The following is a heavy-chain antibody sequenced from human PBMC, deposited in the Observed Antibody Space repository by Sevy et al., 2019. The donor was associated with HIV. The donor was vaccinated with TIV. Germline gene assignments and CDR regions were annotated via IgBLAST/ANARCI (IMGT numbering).Heavy chain of an antibody. V-gene: IGHV3-74*01. CDR1: GFTFSSYW. Sequence: GGSLRLSCAASGFTFSSYWMHWVRQAPGKGLVWVSRINSDGSSTNYAYSVKGRFTISRDNAKNTLYLQMNSLRAKDTAVYYCAREYSGTYYYFDYWGQGTLVTVSS. CDR3: AREYSGTYYYFDY. CDR2: INSDGSST. D-gene: IGHD1-26*01. J-gene: IGHJ4*02.